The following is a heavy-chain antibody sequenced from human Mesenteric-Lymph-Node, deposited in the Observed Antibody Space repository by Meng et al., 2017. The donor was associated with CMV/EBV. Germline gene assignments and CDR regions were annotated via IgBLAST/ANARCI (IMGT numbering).Heavy chain of an antibody. J-gene: IGHJ4*02. CDR3: ARGLGMFIPPDY. V-gene: IGHV3-53*05. D-gene: IGHD3-3*01. CDR2: IYSGGST. Sequence: GESLKISCAASGFTVSSNYMSWVRQAPGKGLEWVSVIYSGGSTYYADSVKGRFTISRDNAKNSLYLQMNSLTVEDTAVYYCARGLGMFIPPDYWAQGTLVTVSS. CDR1: GFTVSSNY.